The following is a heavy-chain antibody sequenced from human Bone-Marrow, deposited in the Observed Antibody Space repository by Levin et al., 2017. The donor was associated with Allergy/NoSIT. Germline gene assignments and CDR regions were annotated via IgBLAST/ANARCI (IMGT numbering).Heavy chain of an antibody. Sequence: GGSLRLSCTASGFTFGDYAMSWVRQAPGKGLEWVGFIRSKAYGGTTEYAASVKGRFTISRDDSKSIAYLQMNSLKTEDTAVYYCTRLGYSSGWRLAYWGQGTLVTVSS. CDR3: TRLGYSSGWRLAY. CDR1: GFTFGDYA. CDR2: IRSKAYGGTT. V-gene: IGHV3-49*04. D-gene: IGHD6-19*01. J-gene: IGHJ4*02.